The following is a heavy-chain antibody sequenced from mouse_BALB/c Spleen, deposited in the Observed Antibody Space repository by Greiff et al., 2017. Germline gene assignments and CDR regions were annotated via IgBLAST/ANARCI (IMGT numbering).Heavy chain of an antibody. CDR2: IWWNDNK. CDR3: ARIDYDYAMDY. D-gene: IGHD2-4*01. J-gene: IGHJ4*01. CDR1: GFSLSTYGIG. Sequence: QVTLKECGPGILQPSQTLSLTCSFSGFSLSTYGIGVGWIRQPSGKGLEWLAHIWWNDNKYYNTALKSRLTISKDTSNNQVFLKIASVDTADTATYYCARIDYDYAMDYWGQGTSVTVSS. V-gene: IGHV8-11*01.